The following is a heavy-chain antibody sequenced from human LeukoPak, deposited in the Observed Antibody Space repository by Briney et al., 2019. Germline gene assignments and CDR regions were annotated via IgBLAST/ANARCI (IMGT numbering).Heavy chain of an antibody. Sequence: SETLSLTCTVSVGSISSYYWSWFRQPPGKGLEWFGYSHTGGTTNYKPALTIRVTLTLDTDKNQFSLKLSSVTAADTDVYDCARHLESGVAADRIFDYWGQGTLVTVSS. CDR1: VGSISSYY. J-gene: IGHJ4*02. CDR3: ARHLESGVAADRIFDY. D-gene: IGHD2-2*01. CDR2: SHTGGTT. V-gene: IGHV4-4*09.